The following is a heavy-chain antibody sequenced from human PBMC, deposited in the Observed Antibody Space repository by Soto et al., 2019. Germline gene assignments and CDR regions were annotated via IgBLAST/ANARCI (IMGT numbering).Heavy chain of an antibody. CDR3: ARSGTAAGNWYFDL. CDR1: GFSFSSYS. V-gene: IGHV3-48*02. J-gene: IGHJ2*01. Sequence: GGSLRLSCAASGFSFSSYSMNWVRQAPGKGLEWVSYISSSSNRYYAGSVKGRFTISRDNAKNSLYLQMNSLRDEDTAVYYCARSGTAAGNWYFDLWGRGTLVTVSS. CDR2: ISSSSNR. D-gene: IGHD6-13*01.